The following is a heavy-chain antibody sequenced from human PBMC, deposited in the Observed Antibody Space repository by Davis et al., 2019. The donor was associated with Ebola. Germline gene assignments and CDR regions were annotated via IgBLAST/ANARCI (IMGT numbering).Heavy chain of an antibody. CDR2: MNQDGRQT. CDR3: ARYGGVYYFAY. D-gene: IGHD4-23*01. CDR1: GFTFSSHW. V-gene: IGHV3-7*03. J-gene: IGHJ4*02. Sequence: GESLKISCAASGFTFSSHWMTWVRQAPGKGLEWVANMNQDGRQTYYVDSVKGRFTISRDNAKNSLYLQMNSLRAGDTAVYYCARYGGVYYFAYWGQGTLVTVSS.